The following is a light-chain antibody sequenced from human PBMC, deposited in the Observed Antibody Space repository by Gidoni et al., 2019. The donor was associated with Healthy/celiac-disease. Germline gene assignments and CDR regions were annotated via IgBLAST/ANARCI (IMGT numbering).Light chain of an antibody. CDR1: QSVSSY. CDR3: QQRSNWPPWT. V-gene: IGKV3-11*01. CDR2: DAS. Sequence: EIVLTQSPATLSLSPGERDTLSCRASQSVSSYLAWYQQKPGQAPRLLIYDASNRATGIPARFSGSGSGTAFTFTISSLAPEDFAVYYCQQRSNWPPWTFGQGTKVEIK. J-gene: IGKJ1*01.